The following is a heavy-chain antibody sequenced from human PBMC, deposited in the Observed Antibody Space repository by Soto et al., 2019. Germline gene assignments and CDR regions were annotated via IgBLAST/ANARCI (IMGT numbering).Heavy chain of an antibody. CDR3: ARESEDLTSNFDY. Sequence: GGSLRLSCAASGFTFSSYAMSWVRQAPGKGLEWVLTFSGSGGSSYYADSMKGRFTVSRDNAKNSVYLDMNSLSAEDTAVYYCARESEDLTSNFDYWGQGTLVTVSS. CDR2: FSGSGGSS. CDR1: GFTFSSYA. J-gene: IGHJ4*02. D-gene: IGHD3-10*01. V-gene: IGHV3-23*01.